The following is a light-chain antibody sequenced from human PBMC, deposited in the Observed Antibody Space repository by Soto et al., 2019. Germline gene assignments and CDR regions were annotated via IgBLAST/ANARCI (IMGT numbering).Light chain of an antibody. CDR3: QAYDYSLTASV. V-gene: IGLV2-14*01. CDR1: SSDVGGYNY. Sequence: QSALTQPASVSGSPGQSITISCTGASSDVGGYNYVSWYQQHPGRAPKLMLYEVSKRPSGVSNRFSGSKSGNTASLTISGLQADDEAEYYCQAYDYSLTASVFGGGTKLTVL. CDR2: EVS. J-gene: IGLJ3*02.